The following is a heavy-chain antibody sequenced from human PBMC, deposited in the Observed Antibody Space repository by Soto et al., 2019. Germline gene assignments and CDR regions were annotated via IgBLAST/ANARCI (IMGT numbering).Heavy chain of an antibody. V-gene: IGHV3-9*01. Sequence: GGSLRLSCAASGFTFDDYAMHWVRQAPGKGLEWVSGISWNSGSIGYADSVKGRFTISRDNAKNSLYLQMNSLRAEDTALYYCAKDTHSGSYYDYYGMDVWGQGTTVTVSS. D-gene: IGHD1-26*01. CDR3: AKDTHSGSYYDYYGMDV. CDR2: ISWNSGSI. J-gene: IGHJ6*02. CDR1: GFTFDDYA.